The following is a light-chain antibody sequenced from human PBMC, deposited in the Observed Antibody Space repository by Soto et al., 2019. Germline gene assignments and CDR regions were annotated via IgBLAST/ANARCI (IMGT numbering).Light chain of an antibody. Sequence: AIQMTQSPSSLSASVGDRVTITCRASQGIRSGLGWYQQKPGKAPNLLIYGATSLRSGVPSRFSGSGSGTEFTLTISSLQPEDFATYYWQQGNSYSCTFGRGTKVEMK. J-gene: IGKJ4*01. CDR3: QQGNSYSCT. CDR2: GAT. V-gene: IGKV1-6*01. CDR1: QGIRSG.